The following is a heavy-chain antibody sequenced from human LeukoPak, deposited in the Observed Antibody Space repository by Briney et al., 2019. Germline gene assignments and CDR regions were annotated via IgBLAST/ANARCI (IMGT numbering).Heavy chain of an antibody. CDR2: INHSGST. V-gene: IGHV4-34*01. D-gene: IGHD3-10*01. J-gene: IGHJ6*02. CDR1: GVSFSGYY. Sequence: SETLSLTCAVYGVSFSGYYWSWIRQPPGKGLEWIGEINHSGSTNYNPSLKSRVTISVDTSKNQFSLKLSSVTAADTAVYYCARVRMVRELTGYYYYYGMDVWGQGTTVTVSS. CDR3: ARVRMVRELTGYYYYYGMDV.